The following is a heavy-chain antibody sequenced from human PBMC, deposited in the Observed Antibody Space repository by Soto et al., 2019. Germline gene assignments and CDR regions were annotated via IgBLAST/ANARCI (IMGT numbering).Heavy chain of an antibody. CDR2: IFHSVIT. CDR3: ARDRYFYDSRGYYRTLDS. J-gene: IGHJ5*01. D-gene: IGHD3-22*01. Sequence: SETLSLTCTISGDSFSNHYWTWIRQSPGKGLEWIGYIFHSVITDYNPSVKSRATISIDKSRNLFSLNLTSVTAADTAVYYCARDRYFYDSRGYYRTLDSWGQGTLVTVSS. CDR1: GDSFSNHY. V-gene: IGHV4-59*11.